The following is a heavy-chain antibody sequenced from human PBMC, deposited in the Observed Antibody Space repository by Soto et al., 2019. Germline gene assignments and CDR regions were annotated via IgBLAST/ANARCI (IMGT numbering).Heavy chain of an antibody. CDR3: ARLKMVRGVIISAFDI. Sequence: SETLSLTCTVSGGSISSYYWSWIRQPPGKGLEWIGYIYYSGSTNYNPSLKSRVTISVDTSKNQFSLKLSSVTAADTAVYYCARLKMVRGVIISAFDIWGQGTMVTVSS. J-gene: IGHJ3*02. CDR2: IYYSGST. D-gene: IGHD3-10*01. CDR1: GGSISSYY. V-gene: IGHV4-59*08.